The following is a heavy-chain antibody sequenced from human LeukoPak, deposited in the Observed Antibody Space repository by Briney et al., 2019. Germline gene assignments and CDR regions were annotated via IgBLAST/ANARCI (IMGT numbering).Heavy chain of an antibody. D-gene: IGHD1-26*01. Sequence: RGGSLRLSCAASGFTVSSNYMSWVRQAPGKGLEWVSVIYSGGSTYYEDSVKGRFTNSRDNSKNTLYLQMNTLRAEDTATYYCAIISGSLNYYYGMDVWGQGTTVTVSS. CDR3: AIISGSLNYYYGMDV. CDR2: IYSGGST. CDR1: GFTVSSNY. V-gene: IGHV3-53*01. J-gene: IGHJ6*02.